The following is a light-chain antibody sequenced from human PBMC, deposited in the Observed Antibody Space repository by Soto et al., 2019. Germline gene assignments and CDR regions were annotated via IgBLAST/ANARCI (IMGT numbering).Light chain of an antibody. CDR3: QQYVTSSWT. Sequence: EIVLTQSPGTLSLSPGERATLSCRASQSISSSFLAWYQQRPGQSPRLIIYGASSRATGIPDGFSGSGSGTDFTLTISRLDLEDSAFYYCQQYVTSSWTFGQGTKV. CDR1: QSISSSF. CDR2: GAS. J-gene: IGKJ1*01. V-gene: IGKV3-20*01.